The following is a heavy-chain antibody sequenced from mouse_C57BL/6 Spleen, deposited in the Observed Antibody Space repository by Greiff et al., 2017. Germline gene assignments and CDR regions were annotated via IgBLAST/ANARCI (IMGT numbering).Heavy chain of an antibody. J-gene: IGHJ2*01. Sequence: DVHLVESEGGLVHPGSSMKLSCTASGFTFSDYYMAWVRQVPEKGLEWVANINYAGSSTYYLDSLKSRFIISRDNAKNILYLQMSSLKSEDTATYDCARNANWNDFDYWGQGTTLTVSS. CDR1: GFTFSDYY. D-gene: IGHD4-1*01. V-gene: IGHV5-16*01. CDR3: ARNANWNDFDY. CDR2: INYAGSST.